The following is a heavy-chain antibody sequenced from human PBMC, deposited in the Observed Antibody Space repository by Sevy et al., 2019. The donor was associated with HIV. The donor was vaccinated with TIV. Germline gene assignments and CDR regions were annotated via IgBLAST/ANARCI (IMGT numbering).Heavy chain of an antibody. CDR2: INSDGSST. V-gene: IGHV3-74*01. CDR3: ARAIPGIVEARGIVN. D-gene: IGHD1-26*01. Sequence: GGSLRLSCAASGFTFSSYWMHWVRQAPGKGLVWVSRINSDGSSTSYADSVKVRFTISRDNAKNTLYLQMNSLRAEDTVVYYCARAIPGIVEARGIVNWGQGTLVTVSS. CDR1: GFTFSSYW. J-gene: IGHJ4*02.